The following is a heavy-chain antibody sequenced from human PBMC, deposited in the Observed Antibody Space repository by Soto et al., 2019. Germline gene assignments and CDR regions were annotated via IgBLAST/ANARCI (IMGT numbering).Heavy chain of an antibody. CDR3: AREEDIVGVVADPSGAFDS. CDR1: GFTFSSYV. J-gene: IGHJ3*02. D-gene: IGHD2-15*01. CDR2: ISYDVSNK. Sequence: SLRLSCSPSGFTFSSYVMHWVPQPPGKGLQMGAGISYDVSNKYYADSVKGRFTISRDNAKNTLYLQMNSLRAEDTAVYYCAREEDIVGVVADPSGAFDSWGQGTMVRVSS. V-gene: IGHV3-30*03.